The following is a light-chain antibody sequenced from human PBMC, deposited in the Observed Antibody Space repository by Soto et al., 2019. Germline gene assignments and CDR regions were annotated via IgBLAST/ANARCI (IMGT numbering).Light chain of an antibody. CDR2: GAS. J-gene: IGKJ5*01. V-gene: IGKV3D-15*01. CDR3: QHADSFPLIT. Sequence: EIVMTQSPATLSVSPGERATLSCRASQSVSSNLAWYQQKPGQAPRLLIYGASNRATGIPARFSGSGSGTDFTLTISSLQPEDFATYYCQHADSFPLITFGQGTRLEIK. CDR1: QSVSSN.